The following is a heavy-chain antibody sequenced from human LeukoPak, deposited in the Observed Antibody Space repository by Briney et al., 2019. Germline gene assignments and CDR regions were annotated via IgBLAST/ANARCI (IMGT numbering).Heavy chain of an antibody. D-gene: IGHD6-13*01. J-gene: IGHJ4*02. Sequence: GGSLRLSCAASGFTFSSHSMNWVRQAPGKGLEWVSSISSSSSYIYYADSVKGRFTISRDNAKNSLYLQMNSLRAEDTAVYYCARGKTAGLRDYWGQGTLVTVSS. CDR2: ISSSSSYI. CDR1: GFTFSSHS. CDR3: ARGKTAGLRDY. V-gene: IGHV3-21*01.